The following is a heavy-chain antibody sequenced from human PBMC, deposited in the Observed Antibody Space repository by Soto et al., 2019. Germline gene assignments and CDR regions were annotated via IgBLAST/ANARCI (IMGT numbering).Heavy chain of an antibody. CDR3: ARDGGDCTNGVCYKEGMDV. D-gene: IGHD2-8*01. V-gene: IGHV4-59*01. Sequence: SETLSLTCTVSGGSISSYYWSWIRQPPGKGLEWIGYIYYSGSTNYNPSLKSRVTISVDTSKNQFSLKLSSVTAADTAVYYCARDGGDCTNGVCYKEGMDVWGKGTTVTVSS. CDR1: GGSISSYY. CDR2: IYYSGST. J-gene: IGHJ6*04.